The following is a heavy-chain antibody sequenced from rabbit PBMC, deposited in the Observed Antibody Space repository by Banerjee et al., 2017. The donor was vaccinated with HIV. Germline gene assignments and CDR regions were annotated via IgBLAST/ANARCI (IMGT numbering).Heavy chain of an antibody. V-gene: IGHV1S43*01. CDR2: IYTGSSGST. D-gene: IGHD8-1*01. J-gene: IGHJ4*01. Sequence: QSLEESGGDLVKPGASLTLTCTASGLDFSSSYYMCWVRQAPGKGLELIACIYTGSSGSTYYASWVNGRFTISRSTSLNTVDLKMTSLTPADTATYFCAGSGSSYYDYFKLWGPGTLVTVS. CDR3: AGSGSSYYDYFKL. CDR1: GLDFSSSYY.